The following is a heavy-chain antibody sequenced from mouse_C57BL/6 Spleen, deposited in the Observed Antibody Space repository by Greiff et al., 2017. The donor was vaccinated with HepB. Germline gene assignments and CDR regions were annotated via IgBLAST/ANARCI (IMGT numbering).Heavy chain of an antibody. Sequence: EVQVVESGGGLVQPGGSLSLSCAASGFTFTDYYMSWVRQPPGKALEWLGFIRNKANGYTTEYSASVKGRFTISRDNSQSILYLQKNALRAEDSATYYCSIWLLPLYAMDYWGQGTSVTVSS. CDR1: GFTFTDYY. CDR3: SIWLLPLYAMDY. J-gene: IGHJ4*01. CDR2: IRNKANGYTT. V-gene: IGHV7-3*01. D-gene: IGHD2-3*01.